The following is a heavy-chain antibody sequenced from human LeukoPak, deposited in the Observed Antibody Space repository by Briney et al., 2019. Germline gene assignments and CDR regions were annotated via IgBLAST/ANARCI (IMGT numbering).Heavy chain of an antibody. CDR2: IYTSGST. CDR3: ARERLSGTANWFDP. V-gene: IGHV4-4*07. D-gene: IGHD1-7*01. Sequence: PSETLSLTCTVSGGSISSYYWSWVRQPAGKGLEWIGRIYTSGSTNYNPSLKSRVTMSVDTSKNQFSLKLSSVTAADTAVYYCARERLSGTANWFDPWGQGTLVTVSS. J-gene: IGHJ5*02. CDR1: GGSISSYY.